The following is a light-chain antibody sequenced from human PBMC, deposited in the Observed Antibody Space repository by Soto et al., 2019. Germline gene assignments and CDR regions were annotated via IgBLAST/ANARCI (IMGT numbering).Light chain of an antibody. Sequence: EIVLTQSPGTLSLSPGERAPLSCRASQSVSSSYLAWYQQKPGQAPRLLIYDASNRATGIPARFSGSGSGTDFTLTISSLEPEDFAVYYCRLRSNWPLVGQGTRLEIK. CDR1: QSVSSSY. CDR3: RLRSNWPL. V-gene: IGKV3D-20*02. J-gene: IGKJ5*01. CDR2: DAS.